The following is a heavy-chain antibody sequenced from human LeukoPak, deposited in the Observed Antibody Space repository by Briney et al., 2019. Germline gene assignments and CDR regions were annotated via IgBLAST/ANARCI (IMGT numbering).Heavy chain of an antibody. V-gene: IGHV4-4*07. Sequence: SETLSLTCTVSGGSISSYFWSWIRQPAGKGLEWIGRIYNSGNTNYNPSLKSRVTMSLDTSKNQLYLNLRYVTVADTAIYYCVRKDGDYWGQGTLVTVSS. CDR3: VRKDGDY. CDR1: GGSISSYF. CDR2: IYNSGNT. J-gene: IGHJ4*02.